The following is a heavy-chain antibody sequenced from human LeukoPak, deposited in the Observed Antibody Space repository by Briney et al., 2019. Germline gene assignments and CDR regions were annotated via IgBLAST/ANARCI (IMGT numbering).Heavy chain of an antibody. CDR2: IWYDGSNK. V-gene: IGHV3-33*08. D-gene: IGHD4-11*01. Sequence: SGGSLRLSCAASGFTFSSYGMHWVRQAPGKGLEWVAIIWYDGSNKYYADSVKGRFTVSKDNSKNTLYLQMNSLRAEDTAVYYCATDQYHLPDYWGQGTLVTVSS. J-gene: IGHJ4*02. CDR1: GFTFSSYG. CDR3: ATDQYHLPDY.